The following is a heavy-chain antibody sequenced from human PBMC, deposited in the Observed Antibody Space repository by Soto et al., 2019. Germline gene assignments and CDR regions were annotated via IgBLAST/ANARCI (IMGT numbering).Heavy chain of an antibody. D-gene: IGHD2-15*01. CDR1: GYTFTGYY. CDR3: AREGCSGGSCYKYFQH. V-gene: IGHV1-2*04. Sequence: GASVKVSCKASGYTFTGYYMHWVRQAPGQGLEWMGWINPNSGGTNYAQKFQGWVTMTRDTSISTAYMELSRLRSDDTAVYYCAREGCSGGSCYKYFQHWGQGTLITVSS. J-gene: IGHJ1*01. CDR2: INPNSGGT.